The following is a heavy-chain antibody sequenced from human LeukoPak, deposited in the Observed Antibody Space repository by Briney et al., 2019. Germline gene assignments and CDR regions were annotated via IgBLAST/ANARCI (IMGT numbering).Heavy chain of an antibody. J-gene: IGHJ4*02. CDR2: IYYSGST. V-gene: IGHV4-39*07. CDR1: GGSISSSSYY. Sequence: SETLSLTCTVSGGSISSSSYYWGWIRQPPGKGLEWIGSIYYSGSTYYNPSLKSRVTISVGTSKNQFSLKLSSVTAADTAVYYCARGRRGYSGYDKGPVFDYWGQGTLVTVSS. D-gene: IGHD5-12*01. CDR3: ARGRRGYSGYDKGPVFDY.